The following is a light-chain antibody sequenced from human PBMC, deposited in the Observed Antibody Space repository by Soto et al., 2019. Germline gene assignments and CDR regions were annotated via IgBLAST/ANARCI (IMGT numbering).Light chain of an antibody. CDR1: SSDVGDYNS. CDR2: EVS. J-gene: IGLJ2*01. V-gene: IGLV2-14*01. CDR3: TSYTSRTTLV. Sequence: QSVLTQPASVSGSPRQSITISCTGTSSDVGDYNSVSWYQQHPGKVPKLMIYEVSNRPSGGSNRFSGSKSGNTASLTISGLQAEDEADYYCTSYTSRTTLVFGGGTKVTVL.